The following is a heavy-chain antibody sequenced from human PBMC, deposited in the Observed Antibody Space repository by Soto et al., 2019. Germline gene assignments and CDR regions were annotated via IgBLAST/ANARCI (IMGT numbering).Heavy chain of an antibody. V-gene: IGHV3-33*01. D-gene: IGHD3-3*01. J-gene: IGHJ5*02. CDR1: GFTFSSYG. CDR3: ARGGIFGVVTKYNWFDP. Sequence: QVQLVESGGGVVQPGRSLRLSCAASGFTFSSYGMHWVRQAPGKGLEWVAVIWYDGSNKYYADSVKGRFTISRDNSKNTLYLQMNSLRAEDTAVYYYARGGIFGVVTKYNWFDPWGQGTLVTVSS. CDR2: IWYDGSNK.